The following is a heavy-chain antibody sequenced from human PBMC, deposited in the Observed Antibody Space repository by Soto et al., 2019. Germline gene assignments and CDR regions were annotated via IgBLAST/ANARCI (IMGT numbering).Heavy chain of an antibody. CDR2: IWYDGSNK. D-gene: IGHD1-7*01. CDR3: AKITGTTWFYMDV. Sequence: QVQLVESGGGVVQPGRSLRLSCAASGFTFSSYGMHWVRQAPGKGLEWVAVIWYDGSNKYYADSVKGRFTISRDNSKNTLYLQMNSLRAEDTAVYYCAKITGTTWFYMDVWGKGTTVTVSS. J-gene: IGHJ6*03. CDR1: GFTFSSYG. V-gene: IGHV3-33*06.